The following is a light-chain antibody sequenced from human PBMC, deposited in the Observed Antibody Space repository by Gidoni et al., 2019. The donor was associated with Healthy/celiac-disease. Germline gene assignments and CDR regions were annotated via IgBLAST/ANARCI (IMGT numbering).Light chain of an antibody. Sequence: SYELTQPPSVTVSPGQTARITCSGDALPKQYAYWYQQKPGQAPVLVIYKDSERPSGIPERFSGSSSGTTVTLTISGGEAEEEAGYYCQSADSSGTSRVVFGGGTKLTVL. V-gene: IGLV3-25*02. CDR2: KDS. J-gene: IGLJ2*01. CDR3: QSADSSGTSRVV. CDR1: ALPKQY.